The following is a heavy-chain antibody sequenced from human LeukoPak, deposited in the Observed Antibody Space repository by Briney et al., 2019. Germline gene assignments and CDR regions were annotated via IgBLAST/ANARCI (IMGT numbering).Heavy chain of an antibody. Sequence: SVKVSCKASGGTFGSYAISWVRQAPGQGLEWMGGIIPIFGTANYAQKFQGRVTITADESTSTAYMELSSLRSEDTAVYYCARDSSYSSGWPLYWFDPWGQGTLVTVSS. CDR2: IIPIFGTA. CDR3: ARDSSYSSGWPLYWFDP. J-gene: IGHJ5*02. V-gene: IGHV1-69*13. D-gene: IGHD6-19*01. CDR1: GGTFGSYA.